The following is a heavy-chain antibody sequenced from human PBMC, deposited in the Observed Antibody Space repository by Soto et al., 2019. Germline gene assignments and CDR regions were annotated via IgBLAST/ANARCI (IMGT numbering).Heavy chain of an antibody. J-gene: IGHJ4*02. V-gene: IGHV4-30-4*01. D-gene: IGHD2-2*02. CDR1: GGSISSGDYY. Sequence: PSETLSLTCTVSGGSISSGDYYWSWIRQPPGKGLEWIGYIYYSGSTYYNPSLKSRVTISVDTSKNQFSLKLSSVTAADTAVYYCARGRGYCSSTSCYKGTLFDYWGQGTLVTVSS. CDR2: IYYSGST. CDR3: ARGRGYCSSTSCYKGTLFDY.